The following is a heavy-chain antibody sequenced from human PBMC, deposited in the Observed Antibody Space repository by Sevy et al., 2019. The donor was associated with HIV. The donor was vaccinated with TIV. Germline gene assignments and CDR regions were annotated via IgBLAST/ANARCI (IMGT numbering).Heavy chain of an antibody. V-gene: IGHV3-30-3*01. CDR1: GFTFSSYA. J-gene: IGHJ6*03. CDR2: ISYDGSNK. Sequence: GGSLRLSCAASGFTFSSYAMHWVRQAPGKGLEWVAVISYDGSNKYYADSVKGRFTISRDNSKNTLYLQMNSLRAEDTAVYYCARDWDYGDYPKYYYYYYIDVWGKGTTVTVSS. D-gene: IGHD4-17*01. CDR3: ARDWDYGDYPKYYYYYYIDV.